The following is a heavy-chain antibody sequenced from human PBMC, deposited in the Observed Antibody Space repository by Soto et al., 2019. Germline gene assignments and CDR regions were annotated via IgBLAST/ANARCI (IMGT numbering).Heavy chain of an antibody. CDR3: AKFCSGGSCYGIDY. CDR1: GFTFSSYA. D-gene: IGHD2-15*01. Sequence: GGSLRLSCAASGFTFSSYAMSWVRQAPGKGLEWVSAISGSGGSTYYADSVKGRFTISRDNSKNTLYLQMNSLRAEDTAVYYCAKFCSGGSCYGIDYWGQGTLVTVSS. V-gene: IGHV3-23*01. CDR2: ISGSGGST. J-gene: IGHJ4*02.